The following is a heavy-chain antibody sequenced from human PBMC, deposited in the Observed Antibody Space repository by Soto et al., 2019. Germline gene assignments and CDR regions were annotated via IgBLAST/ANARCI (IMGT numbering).Heavy chain of an antibody. D-gene: IGHD1-1*01. V-gene: IGHV4-59*08. J-gene: IGHJ4*02. Sequence: SETLSLTCTVSGGSISSYYWSWIRQPPGKGLEWIGYIYYSGSTNYNPSLKSRVTISVDTSKNQFSLKLSSVTAADTAVYYCARLQEGFEGTAAFDYWGQGTLVTVSS. CDR1: GGSISSYY. CDR2: IYYSGST. CDR3: ARLQEGFEGTAAFDY.